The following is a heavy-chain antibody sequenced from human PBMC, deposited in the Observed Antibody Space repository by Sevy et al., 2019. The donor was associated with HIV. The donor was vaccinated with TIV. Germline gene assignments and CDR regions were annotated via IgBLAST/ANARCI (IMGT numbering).Heavy chain of an antibody. D-gene: IGHD2-15*01. J-gene: IGHJ3*01. Sequence: GGSLRLSCEASGFTFSSLSMSWVRQAPGKGLEWVSYIGSDGTTKHYAESMRGRFTISRDNAKNSLYLQINSLRAEDTAVYYCAATSGTWDDAFDLWGQGTMVTASS. V-gene: IGHV3-48*01. CDR3: AATSGTWDDAFDL. CDR2: IGSDGTTK. CDR1: GFTFSSLS.